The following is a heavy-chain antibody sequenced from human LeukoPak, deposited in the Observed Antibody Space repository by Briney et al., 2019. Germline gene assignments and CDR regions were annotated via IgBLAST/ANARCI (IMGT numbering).Heavy chain of an antibody. D-gene: IGHD3-10*01. Sequence: PGGSLRLSCTVSGFTVSSNYMSWVRQAPGKGLEWVSVNYSCGSTYYADSVKGRFTISRDNAKNSLYLQMNSLRAEDTAVYYCARDQYYGSGTYYNSSKDYFDYWGQGTLVTVSS. CDR2: NYSCGST. V-gene: IGHV3-66*03. J-gene: IGHJ4*02. CDR1: GFTVSSNY. CDR3: ARDQYYGSGTYYNSSKDYFDY.